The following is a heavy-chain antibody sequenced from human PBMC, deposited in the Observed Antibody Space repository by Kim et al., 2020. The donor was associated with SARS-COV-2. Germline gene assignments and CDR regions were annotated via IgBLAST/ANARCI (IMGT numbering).Heavy chain of an antibody. CDR2: IYYSGST. CDR1: GGSISSYY. J-gene: IGHJ6*02. CDR3: ARDRYCSSTSCYTTLDYGMDV. Sequence: SETLSLTCTVSGGSISSYYWSWIRQPPGKGLEWIGYIYYSGSTNYNPSLKSRVTISVDTSKNQFSLKLSSVTAADTAVYYCARDRYCSSTSCYTTLDYGMDVWGQGTTVTVSS. D-gene: IGHD2-2*02. V-gene: IGHV4-59*13.